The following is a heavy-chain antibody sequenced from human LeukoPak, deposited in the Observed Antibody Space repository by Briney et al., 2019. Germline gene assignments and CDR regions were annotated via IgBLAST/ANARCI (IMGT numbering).Heavy chain of an antibody. J-gene: IGHJ4*02. D-gene: IGHD5-18*01. CDR2: IIPIFGAA. CDR3: ARGPHWAMVLVD. Sequence: ASVKVSCKASGGTFSSYAISWVRQAPGQGLEWMGGIIPIFGAANYAQKFQVRVTITADESTSTAYMELSSLRSEDTAVYYCARGPHWAMVLVDWGQGTLVTVSS. CDR1: GGTFSSYA. V-gene: IGHV1-69*13.